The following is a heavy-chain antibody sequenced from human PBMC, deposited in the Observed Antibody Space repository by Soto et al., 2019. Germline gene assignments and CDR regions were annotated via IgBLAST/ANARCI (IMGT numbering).Heavy chain of an antibody. CDR3: GKDRGVTYCYYGVDV. J-gene: IGHJ6*02. CDR1: GFTFGRYG. D-gene: IGHD3-10*01. CDR2: ISHDGNNE. V-gene: IGHV3-30*18. Sequence: QVQLVESGGGVVPPGRSLRLSCAASGFTFGRYGIHWVRQAPGKGLEWVAFISHDGNNEYYADSVKGRFTISRDNSKNALYLQMTSLRAEDTAVYYCGKDRGVTYCYYGVDVWGQGTTVTVSS.